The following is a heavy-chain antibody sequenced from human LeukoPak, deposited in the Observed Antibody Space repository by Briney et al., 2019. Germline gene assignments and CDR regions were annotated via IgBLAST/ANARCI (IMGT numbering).Heavy chain of an antibody. CDR1: GFTFSSYA. V-gene: IGHV3-30-3*01. Sequence: GGSLRLSCAASGFTFSSYAMHWVRQAPGKGLEWVAVISYDGSNKYYADSVKGRFTISRDNSKNTLYLQMNSLRAEDTAVYYCARAKYSSSSQGYWGQGTLVTVSS. CDR2: ISYDGSNK. J-gene: IGHJ4*02. D-gene: IGHD6-13*01. CDR3: ARAKYSSSSQGY.